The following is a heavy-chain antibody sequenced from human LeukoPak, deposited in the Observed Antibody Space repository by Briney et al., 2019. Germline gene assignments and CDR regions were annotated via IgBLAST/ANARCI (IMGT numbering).Heavy chain of an antibody. V-gene: IGHV3-15*01. CDR1: GFTFSNAW. Sequence: GGSLRLSCAASGFTFSNAWMNWVRQAPGKGLEWVGRIKSRTDGGTTDYTAPVKGRFTISRDDSKNTLFLQMDSLKTEDTAVYYCSTEYYGSANFNFWGQGTLVTVSS. J-gene: IGHJ4*02. CDR2: IKSRTDGGTT. D-gene: IGHD3-10*01. CDR3: STEYYGSANFNF.